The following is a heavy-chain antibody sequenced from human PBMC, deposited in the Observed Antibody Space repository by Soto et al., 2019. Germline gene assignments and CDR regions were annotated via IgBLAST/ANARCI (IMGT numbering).Heavy chain of an antibody. Sequence: PGGSLRLSCAASGFTFSNYAMSWVRQAPGKGLEWVSAISGSGGGTYYADSVKGRFTISRDNSKNTLYLKMNSLRAEDTSIYYCAKDRNKWLRFDLGYWGQGTLVTVSS. CDR3: AKDRNKWLRFDLGY. V-gene: IGHV3-23*01. CDR2: ISGSGGGT. J-gene: IGHJ4*02. CDR1: GFTFSNYA. D-gene: IGHD5-12*01.